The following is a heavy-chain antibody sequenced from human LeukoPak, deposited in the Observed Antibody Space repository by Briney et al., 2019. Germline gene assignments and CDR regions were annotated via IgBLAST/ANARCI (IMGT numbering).Heavy chain of an antibody. CDR1: GFSVSSNH. CDR2: IYSGGNT. J-gene: IGHJ2*01. Sequence: PGGSLRLSCAASGFSVSSNHMSWVRQAPGKGLEWVSGIYSGGNTYYADSAKGRFTISRDNSKNTLYLQMNRLRAEDTAVYSCARVRTMTTGGHWYLDLWGRGTLVTVSS. D-gene: IGHD4-17*01. V-gene: IGHV3-66*01. CDR3: ARVRTMTTGGHWYLDL.